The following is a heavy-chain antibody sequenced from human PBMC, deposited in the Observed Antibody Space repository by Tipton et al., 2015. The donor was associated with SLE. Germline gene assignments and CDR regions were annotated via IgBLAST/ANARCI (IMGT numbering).Heavy chain of an antibody. D-gene: IGHD4-17*01. J-gene: IGHJ2*01. CDR2: ISSSSSYI. V-gene: IGHV3-21*01. Sequence: SLRLSCAASGFTFSSYSMNWVRQAPGKGLEWVSSISSSSSYIYYADSVKGRFTISRDNAKNSLYLQMNSLRAEDTAVYYCARDYGDDAYFDLWGRGTLVTVSS. CDR1: GFTFSSYS. CDR3: ARDYGDDAYFDL.